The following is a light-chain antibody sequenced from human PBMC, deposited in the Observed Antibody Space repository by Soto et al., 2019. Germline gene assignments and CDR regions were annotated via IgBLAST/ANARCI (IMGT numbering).Light chain of an antibody. Sequence: VLWQSTVTLSLCVAKRSIFSCTAFQSVGSSHLAWYQQKPGQAPRLLIYGASSRATGIPDRFSGSGSGTDFTLTISRLEPEDFAVYCCQQYGSSPEWTFGQGTKVDIK. V-gene: IGKV3-20*01. CDR3: QQYGSSPEWT. CDR1: QSVGSSH. J-gene: IGKJ1*01. CDR2: GAS.